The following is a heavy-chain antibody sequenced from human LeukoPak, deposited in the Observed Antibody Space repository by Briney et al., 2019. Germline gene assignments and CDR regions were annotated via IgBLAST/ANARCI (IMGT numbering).Heavy chain of an antibody. CDR1: GYTFTGYY. CDR3: ARSELLWFGELSYHFDY. J-gene: IGHJ4*02. V-gene: IGHV1-2*04. D-gene: IGHD3-10*01. Sequence: ASVKVSCKASGYTFTGYYIHWVRQAPGQGLEWMGWINPNSGGTNYAQKFQGWVTMTRDTSISTAYMELSRLRSDDTAVYYCARSELLWFGELSYHFDYWGQGTLVTVAS. CDR2: INPNSGGT.